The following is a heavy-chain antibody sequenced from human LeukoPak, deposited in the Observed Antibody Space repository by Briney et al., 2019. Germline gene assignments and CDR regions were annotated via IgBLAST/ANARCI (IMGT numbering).Heavy chain of an antibody. D-gene: IGHD6-19*01. CDR1: GFTFSSYA. V-gene: IGHV3-23*01. Sequence: VGSLRLSCAASGFTFSSYAMSWVRQAPGKGLEWVSAISGSGGSTYYADSLKGRFTISRDNSKNTLYLQMNSLRAEDTAVYYCAKDAVAGTFGYWGQGTLVTVSS. J-gene: IGHJ4*02. CDR2: ISGSGGST. CDR3: AKDAVAGTFGY.